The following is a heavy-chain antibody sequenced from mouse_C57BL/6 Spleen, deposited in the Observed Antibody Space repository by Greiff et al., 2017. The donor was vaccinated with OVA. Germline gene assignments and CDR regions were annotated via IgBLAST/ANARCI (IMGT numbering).Heavy chain of an antibody. J-gene: IGHJ3*01. CDR1: GYSFTGYY. CDR2: INPSTGGT. V-gene: IGHV1-42*01. CDR3: ARGNYDYEGFAY. D-gene: IGHD2-4*01. Sequence: EVQLQQSGPELVKPGASVKISCKASGYSFTGYYMNWVKQSPEKSLEWIGEINPSTGGTTYNQKFKAKATLTVDKSSSTAYMQLKSLTSEDSAVYYCARGNYDYEGFAYWGQGTLVTVSA.